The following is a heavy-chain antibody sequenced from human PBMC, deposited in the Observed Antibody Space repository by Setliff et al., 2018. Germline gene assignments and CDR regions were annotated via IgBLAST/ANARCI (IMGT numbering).Heavy chain of an antibody. CDR2: INHSGST. CDR3: AREGFQNWFDP. Sequence: SETLSLTCAVYGGFFSTYYWIWIRQPPGKGLEWIGEINHSGSTNYNPSLKSRVTISVDTSKNQFSLKLSSVTAADTAVYYCAREGFQNWFDPWGQGTLVTVSS. J-gene: IGHJ5*02. V-gene: IGHV4-34*01. CDR1: GGFFSTYY.